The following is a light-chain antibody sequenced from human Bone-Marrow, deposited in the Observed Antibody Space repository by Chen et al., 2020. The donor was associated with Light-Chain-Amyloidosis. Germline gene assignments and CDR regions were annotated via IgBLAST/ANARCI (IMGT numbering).Light chain of an antibody. CDR3: QSADSSGTYEVI. J-gene: IGLJ2*01. Sequence: SYELTQPPLVSVSPEQPARITCSGDDLPTKYAYWYQQNPGQAPVLVIHRDTERPSGISERFSGSSSGTTATLTISGVQAEDEADYHCQSADSSGTYEVIFGGGTKLTV. CDR2: RDT. CDR1: DLPTKY. V-gene: IGLV3-25*03.